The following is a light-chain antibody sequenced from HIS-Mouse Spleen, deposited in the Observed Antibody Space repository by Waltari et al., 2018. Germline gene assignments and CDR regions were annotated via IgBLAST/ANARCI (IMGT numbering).Light chain of an antibody. CDR3: SSYAGSNNYV. CDR1: SSDVGSYDY. V-gene: IGLV2-8*01. Sequence: QSALIQPPSVSGSPGQSVTIPCTGTSSDVGSYDYVPWYQQHPGTVPKLMIYEVSKRPSGVPDRFSGSKSGNTASLTVSGLQAEDEADYYCSSYAGSNNYVFGTGTKVTVL. J-gene: IGLJ1*01. CDR2: EVS.